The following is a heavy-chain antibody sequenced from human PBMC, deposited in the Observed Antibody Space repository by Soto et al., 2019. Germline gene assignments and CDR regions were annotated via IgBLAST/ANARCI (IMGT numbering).Heavy chain of an antibody. Sequence: SQTLALTCAICGDRVPNNGAPWNWVTQSPSRGVRWRGRSYYRTRWHFNYATTVRSRITINPETSMTPFSLQLTAVTPDDTAVYYCARDRPGFNCGFDSWGRGSLVTVSS. V-gene: IGHV6-1*01. CDR1: GDRVPNNGAP. CDR3: ARDRPGFNCGFDS. J-gene: IGHJ4*02. D-gene: IGHD1-1*01. CDR2: SYYRTRWHF.